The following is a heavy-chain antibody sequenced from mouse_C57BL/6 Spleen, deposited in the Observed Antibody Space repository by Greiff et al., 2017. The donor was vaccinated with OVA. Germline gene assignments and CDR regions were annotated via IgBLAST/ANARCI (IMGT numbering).Heavy chain of an antibody. Sequence: VQLQQSGPELVKPGASVKISCKASGYAFSSSWMNWVKQRPGKGLEWIGRIYPGDGDPNYNGKFKGKATLTADKSSSTAYMQLSSLTSEDSAVYFCAREGMVTTLDYWGQGTTLTVSS. CDR2: IYPGDGDP. J-gene: IGHJ2*01. CDR1: GYAFSSSW. V-gene: IGHV1-82*01. CDR3: AREGMVTTLDY. D-gene: IGHD2-2*01.